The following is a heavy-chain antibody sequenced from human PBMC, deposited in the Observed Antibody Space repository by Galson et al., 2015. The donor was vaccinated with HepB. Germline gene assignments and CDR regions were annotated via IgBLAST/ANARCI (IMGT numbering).Heavy chain of an antibody. CDR1: GYTFTSYY. CDR2: INPSGGST. D-gene: IGHD3-10*01. V-gene: IGHV1-46*03. J-gene: IGHJ3*02. Sequence: QSGAEVKKPRESLRISCKASGYTFTSYYMHWVRQAPGQGLEWMGIINPSGGSTSYAQKFQGRVTMTRDTSTSTVYMELSSPRSEDTAVYYCARGGRIFTIGVIPEVVSAFDIWGQGTMVTVSS. CDR3: ARGGRIFTIGVIPEVVSAFDI.